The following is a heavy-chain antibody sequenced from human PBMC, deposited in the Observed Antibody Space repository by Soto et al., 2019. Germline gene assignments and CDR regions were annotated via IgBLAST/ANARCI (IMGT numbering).Heavy chain of an antibody. CDR2: ISGHNGNT. CDR3: AGDFFGSGSPRSAFFF. J-gene: IGHJ1*01. V-gene: IGHV1-18*01. Sequence: GASVKVSCKASGYSFTNYGISRVRQAPRQGLEWMGWISGHNGNTNYAQKLQGRVTMTTDTSTSSAYMGLRSLGSDDTAVYYCAGDFFGSGSPRSAFFFWGQGTLVTVSS. CDR1: GYSFTNYG. D-gene: IGHD3-10*01.